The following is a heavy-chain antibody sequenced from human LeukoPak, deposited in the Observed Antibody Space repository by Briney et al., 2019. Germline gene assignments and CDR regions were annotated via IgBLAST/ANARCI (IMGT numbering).Heavy chain of an antibody. Sequence: SETLSLTCTVSGGSISSDYYYWTWIRQHPGKGLEWIGYIYYRGSTYYNPSLKSRLTISVDTSKNQFSLKLSSVTAADTAVYYCARTDYVSGSYSRYTWFDPWGQGTLVTVSS. V-gene: IGHV4-31*03. J-gene: IGHJ5*02. CDR2: IYYRGST. CDR1: GGSISSDYYY. CDR3: ARTDYVSGSYSRYTWFDP. D-gene: IGHD3-10*01.